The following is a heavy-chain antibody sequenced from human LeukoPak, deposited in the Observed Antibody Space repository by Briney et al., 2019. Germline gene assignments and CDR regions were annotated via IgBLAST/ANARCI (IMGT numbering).Heavy chain of an antibody. J-gene: IGHJ3*02. CDR2: IIPIFGTA. CDR1: GYTFTGYY. CDR3: ARARLAAAATGAFDI. Sequence: GASVKVSCKASGYTFTGYYMHWVRQAPVQGLEWMGGIIPIFGTANYAQKFQDRVTITADKSTSTAYMELSSLRSEDTAVYYCARARLAAAATGAFDIWGQGTMVTVSS. V-gene: IGHV1-69*06. D-gene: IGHD6-13*01.